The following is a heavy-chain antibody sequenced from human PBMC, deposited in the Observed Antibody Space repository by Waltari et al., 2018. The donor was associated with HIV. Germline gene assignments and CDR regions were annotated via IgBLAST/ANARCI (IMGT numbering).Heavy chain of an antibody. V-gene: IGHV1-69*12. CDR1: GGTFSRYA. CDR2: IIPIFDTS. CDR3: ARELKQLSPQDYDSPPRGFDI. Sequence: QVQLVQSGAEVKKPGSSVQVSCKSSGGTFSRYAITWMRPAPGQGLEWRGGIIPIFDTSNYAQKFQGRVTITADESTSTAYMELSSLRSDDTAVYYCARELKQLSPQDYDSPPRGFDIWGQGTMVTVSS. J-gene: IGHJ3*02. D-gene: IGHD3-22*01.